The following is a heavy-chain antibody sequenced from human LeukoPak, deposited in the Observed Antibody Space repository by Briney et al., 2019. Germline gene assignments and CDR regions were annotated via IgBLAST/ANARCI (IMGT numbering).Heavy chain of an antibody. J-gene: IGHJ4*02. D-gene: IGHD4-11*01. CDR3: ARATHSNYEDY. Sequence: GGSLRLSCAASGFTFSSYWMSWVRQAPGKGLEWVSYISSASSTKYYADSVKGRFTISRDNAKNSLYLQMNSLRAEDTAVYYCARATHSNYEDYWGQGTLVTVSS. V-gene: IGHV3-48*01. CDR1: GFTFSSYW. CDR2: ISSASSTK.